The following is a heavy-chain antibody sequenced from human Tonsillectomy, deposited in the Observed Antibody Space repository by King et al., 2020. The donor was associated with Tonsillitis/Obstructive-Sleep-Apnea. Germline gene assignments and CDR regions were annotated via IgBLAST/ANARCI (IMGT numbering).Heavy chain of an antibody. D-gene: IGHD6-13*01. V-gene: IGHV3-7*01. CDR1: GFTFSSYW. Sequence: VQLVESGGGLVQPGGSLRLSCAASGFTFSSYWMSWVRQAPGKGLEWVANIKQDGSEKYYVDSVKGRFTISRDNAKNSLYLQMNSLRAEDTAVYYCASRFRQQLVHDWFDHWGQGTLVTVSS. J-gene: IGHJ5*02. CDR2: IKQDGSEK. CDR3: ASRFRQQLVHDWFDH.